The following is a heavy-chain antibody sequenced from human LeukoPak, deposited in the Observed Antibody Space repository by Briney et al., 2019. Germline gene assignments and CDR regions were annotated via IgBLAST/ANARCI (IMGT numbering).Heavy chain of an antibody. CDR1: GFTFNNYE. Sequence: GGSLRLSCAASGFTFNNYEMNWVRQAPGKGLEWVSYISGSGSNIYYADSVKGRLTISRDNAKNSLYLQMNSLRAEDTAVYYCARESNGYSFDYWGQGTLATVSS. V-gene: IGHV3-48*03. J-gene: IGHJ4*02. CDR3: ARESNGYSFDY. D-gene: IGHD5-24*01. CDR2: ISGSGSNI.